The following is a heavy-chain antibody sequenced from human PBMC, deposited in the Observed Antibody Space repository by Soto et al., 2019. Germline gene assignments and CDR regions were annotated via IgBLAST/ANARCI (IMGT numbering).Heavy chain of an antibody. D-gene: IGHD6-19*01. CDR1: GGSISRYY. CDR2: IYYSGST. Sequence: PSETLSLTCTVSGGSISRYYWSWIRQPPGKGLEWLGYIYYSGSTNYNPSLKSRVTISVDTSKNQFSLNLSSVTAADTAVYYCERVVRSSGWKFDYWGQGTLVTVSS. J-gene: IGHJ4*02. V-gene: IGHV4-59*01. CDR3: ERVVRSSGWKFDY.